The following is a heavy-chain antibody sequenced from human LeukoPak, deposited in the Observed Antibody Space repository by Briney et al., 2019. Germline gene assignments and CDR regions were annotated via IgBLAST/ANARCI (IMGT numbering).Heavy chain of an antibody. CDR1: GFTFSSYW. V-gene: IGHV3-74*01. Sequence: PGGSLRLSCAASGFTFSSYWMHWVRQAPGKGLVWVSRINTDGRSTSYGDSVKGQFTISRDNSKNTLYLQMNSLRAEDTAVYYCAKGGIAAAGTSFYFDYWGQGTLVTVSS. D-gene: IGHD6-13*01. CDR3: AKGGIAAAGTSFYFDY. J-gene: IGHJ4*02. CDR2: INTDGRST.